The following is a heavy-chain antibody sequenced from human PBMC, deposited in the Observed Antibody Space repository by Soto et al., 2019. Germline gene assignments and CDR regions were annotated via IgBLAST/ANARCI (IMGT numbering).Heavy chain of an antibody. V-gene: IGHV4-39*01. CDR3: ARQGPRGWLAYNWFDP. Sequence: SETLSLTCTVSGGSISSSSYYWGWIRQPPGKGLEWIGSIYYSGSTYYNPSLKSRVTISVDTSKNQFSLKLSSVTAADTAVYYCARQGPRGWLAYNWFDPWGQGTLVTVSS. J-gene: IGHJ5*02. CDR2: IYYSGST. D-gene: IGHD3-10*01. CDR1: GGSISSSSYY.